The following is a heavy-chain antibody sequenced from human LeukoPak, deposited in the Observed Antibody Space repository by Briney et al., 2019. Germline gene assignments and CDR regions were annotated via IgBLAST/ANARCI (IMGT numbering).Heavy chain of an antibody. CDR3: ARGLGYYDSSGYYDGY. CDR2: INDSGST. V-gene: IGHV4-34*01. Sequence: PSETLSLTCAVYGGSFSGYYWSWIRQPPGKGLEWIGEINDSGSTNYNPSLKSRVTISVGTSKNQFSLKLSSVTAADTAVYYCARGLGYYDSSGYYDGYWGQGTLVTVSS. J-gene: IGHJ4*02. CDR1: GGSFSGYY. D-gene: IGHD3-22*01.